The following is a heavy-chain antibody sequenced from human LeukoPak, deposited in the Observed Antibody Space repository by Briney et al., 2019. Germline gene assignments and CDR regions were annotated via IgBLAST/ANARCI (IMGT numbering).Heavy chain of an antibody. CDR3: ARVDRYSNYLFDY. Sequence: SETLSLTCTVSGGSISSYYWSWIRQPAGKGLEWIGYIYYSGSTNYNPSLKSRVTISVDTSKNQFSLKLSSVTAADTAVYYCARVDRYSNYLFDYWGQGTLVTVSS. CDR1: GGSISSYY. J-gene: IGHJ4*02. D-gene: IGHD4-11*01. V-gene: IGHV4-59*01. CDR2: IYYSGST.